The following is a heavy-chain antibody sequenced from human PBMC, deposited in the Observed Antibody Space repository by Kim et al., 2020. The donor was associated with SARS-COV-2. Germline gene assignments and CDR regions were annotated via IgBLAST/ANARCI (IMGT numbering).Heavy chain of an antibody. D-gene: IGHD5-12*01. Sequence: SETLSLTCTVSGGSINNYLWSWVRQPPGRGLEWIGHVYSSGTTTYNPSLRSRVAISVDTSENQFSLRLASVTAADTAVYYCARFTQYSAAWYLDHWGQGTLVTVSS. J-gene: IGHJ4*02. V-gene: IGHV4-59*13. CDR3: ARFTQYSAAWYLDH. CDR1: GGSINNYL. CDR2: VYSSGTT.